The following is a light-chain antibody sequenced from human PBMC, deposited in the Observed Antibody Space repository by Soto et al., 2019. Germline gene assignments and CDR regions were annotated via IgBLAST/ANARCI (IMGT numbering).Light chain of an antibody. Sequence: EIVLTQSPGTLSLSPGERATLSCRASQTVGSNFLAWFQQKPGQAPRFVIYGASSRASGNPDRFSVSGSGTDFTLTISRLEPEDYAVYYCQQYGSSPLTFGGGTKVEIK. CDR2: GAS. V-gene: IGKV3-20*01. CDR1: QTVGSNF. J-gene: IGKJ4*01. CDR3: QQYGSSPLT.